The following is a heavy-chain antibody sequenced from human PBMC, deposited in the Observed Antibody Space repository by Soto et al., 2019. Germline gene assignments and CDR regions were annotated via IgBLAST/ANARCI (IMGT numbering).Heavy chain of an antibody. CDR3: ARRAGQGVYYMEV. CDR2: ISTYNGNT. D-gene: IGHD3-16*01. CDR1: GYTFTSYG. Sequence: QVQLVQSGAEVKKPGASVNVSCKASGYTFTSYGISWVRQAPGQGLEWMGWISTYNGNTNSAQSLQGRITMTADTSSSTAYVELRSLRSYDTAVYYFARRAGQGVYYMEVWGKGTTVTVSS. V-gene: IGHV1-18*01. J-gene: IGHJ6*03.